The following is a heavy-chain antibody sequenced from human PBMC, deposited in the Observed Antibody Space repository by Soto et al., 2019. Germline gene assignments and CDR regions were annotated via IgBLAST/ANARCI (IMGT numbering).Heavy chain of an antibody. CDR3: ARVVVAATLSYGMDD. CDR2: INSDGSST. D-gene: IGHD2-15*01. J-gene: IGHJ6*02. V-gene: IGHV3-74*01. Sequence: LSLSCAASGCTFSTYWMHWVRQAPGKGLVWVSRINSDGSSTSYADSVKGRFTISRDNAKNTLYLQMNSLRAEDTAVYYCARVVVAATLSYGMDDWGQGPTVTVSS. CDR1: GCTFSTYW.